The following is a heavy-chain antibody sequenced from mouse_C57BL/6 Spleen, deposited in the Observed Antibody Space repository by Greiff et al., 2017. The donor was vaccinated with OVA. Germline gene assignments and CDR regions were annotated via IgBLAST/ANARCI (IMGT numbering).Heavy chain of an antibody. CDR2: ISGGGGNT. CDR1: GFTFSSYT. V-gene: IGHV5-9*01. Sequence: EVKLVESGGGLVKPGGSLKLSCAASGFTFSSYTMSWVRQTPEKRLEWVATISGGGGNTYYPDSVKGRFTISRDNAKNTLYLQMSSLRSEDTALYYCARVYDYPWYFDVWGTGTTVTVSS. J-gene: IGHJ1*03. CDR3: ARVYDYPWYFDV. D-gene: IGHD2-4*01.